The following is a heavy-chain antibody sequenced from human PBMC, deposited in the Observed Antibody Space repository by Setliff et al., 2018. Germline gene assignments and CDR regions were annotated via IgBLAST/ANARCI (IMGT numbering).Heavy chain of an antibody. J-gene: IGHJ4*02. CDR2: IYWNDEK. D-gene: IGHD2-21*01. CDR1: GFSLSTSLVG. V-gene: IGHV2-5*01. Sequence: SGPTLVNPTQTPTLTCTFSGFSLSTSLVGVGWIRQPPGKALEWLALIYWNDEKRYSPSLKSRLTITKDTSKNQVVLTMTNMDPVDTATYYCAHIAGGGNSPRHDYWGQGTRVTVSS. CDR3: AHIAGGGNSPRHDY.